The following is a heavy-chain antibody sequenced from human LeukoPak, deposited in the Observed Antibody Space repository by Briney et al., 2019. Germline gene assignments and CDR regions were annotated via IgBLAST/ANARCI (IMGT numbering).Heavy chain of an antibody. D-gene: IGHD3-10*01. J-gene: IGHJ4*02. CDR3: ARGASAGSVDY. V-gene: IGHV4-34*01. CDR2: INHSGST. Sequence: SKTLSLTCAVYGGSFSGYYWSWIRQPPGKGLEWIGEINHSGSTNYNPSLKSRVTISVDTSKNQFSLKLSSVTAADTAVYYCARGASAGSVDYWGQGTLVTVSS. CDR1: GGSFSGYY.